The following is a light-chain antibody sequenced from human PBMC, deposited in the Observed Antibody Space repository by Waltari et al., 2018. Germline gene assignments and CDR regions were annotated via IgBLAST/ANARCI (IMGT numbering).Light chain of an antibody. CDR1: SGSPPRTSY. Sequence: QTVVTQEPSLSVSPGGTVTITCALSSGSPPRTSYFRWYQQTPGQPPRTLMYKTNIRSSGVPDRFSGSSLWNKAALSITGAQADDESDYYCLVYMGSGIWVFGGGTKLTVL. V-gene: IGLV8-61*01. J-gene: IGLJ3*02. CDR2: KTN. CDR3: LVYMGSGIWV.